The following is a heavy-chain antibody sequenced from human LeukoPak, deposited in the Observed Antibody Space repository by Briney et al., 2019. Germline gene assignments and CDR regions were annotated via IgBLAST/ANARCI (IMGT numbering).Heavy chain of an antibody. CDR1: GGSISSGGYS. V-gene: IGHV4-30-2*01. D-gene: IGHD3-16*01. Sequence: SQTLSLTCAVSGGSISSGGYSWSWIRQPPGKGLEWIGYIYHSGSTYYNPSLKSRVTISVDRSKNQFSLKLSSVTAADTAVYYCARGVTALYYFDYWGQGTLVTVSS. J-gene: IGHJ4*02. CDR3: ARGVTALYYFDY. CDR2: IYHSGST.